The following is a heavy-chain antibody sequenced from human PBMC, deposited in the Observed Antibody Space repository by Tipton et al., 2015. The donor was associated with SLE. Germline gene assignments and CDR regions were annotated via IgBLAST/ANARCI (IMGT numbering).Heavy chain of an antibody. V-gene: IGHV3-20*04. CDR3: ARSSGYSSSRVGNCCYYMDV. D-gene: IGHD6-13*01. CDR2: INWNGGTT. J-gene: IGHJ6*03. CDR1: GFRFDDYG. Sequence: GSLRLSCAASGFRFDDYGMSWIRQAPGKGLEWVSGINWNGGTTSYVDSVEGRFTISRDNAKNSLYLQMNSLRAEDTALYYCARSSGYSSSRVGNCCYYMDVWGKGTTVTVSS.